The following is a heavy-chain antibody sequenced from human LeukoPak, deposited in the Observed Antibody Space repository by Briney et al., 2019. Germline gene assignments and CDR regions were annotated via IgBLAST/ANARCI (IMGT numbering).Heavy chain of an antibody. CDR3: AADFRLRPAGAFDI. V-gene: IGHV1-2*02. Sequence: GASVKVSCKASGYTFTGYYMHWVRQAPGQGLEWMGWINPNSGGTNYAQKFQGRVTMTRDTSISTAYVELSSLRSDDTAVYYCAADFRLRPAGAFDIWGQGTMVTVSS. J-gene: IGHJ3*02. CDR2: INPNSGGT. CDR1: GYTFTGYY. D-gene: IGHD5-12*01.